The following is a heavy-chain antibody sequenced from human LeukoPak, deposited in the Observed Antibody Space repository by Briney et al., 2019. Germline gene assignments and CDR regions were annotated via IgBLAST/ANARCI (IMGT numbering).Heavy chain of an antibody. J-gene: IGHJ5*02. Sequence: ASVKVSCKVSGYTLNELSIHWVRQAAGKGLEWMGGFDPEYGETVYAQKFQGRVTTAEDTSTDTACMELSSLRSEDTAVYYCAPLDFWVPSTWGQGTLVTVSS. CDR3: APLDFWVPST. D-gene: IGHD3-3*01. CDR2: FDPEYGET. V-gene: IGHV1-24*01. CDR1: GYTLNELS.